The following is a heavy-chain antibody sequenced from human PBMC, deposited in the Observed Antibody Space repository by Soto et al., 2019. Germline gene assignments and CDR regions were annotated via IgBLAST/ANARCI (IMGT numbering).Heavy chain of an antibody. D-gene: IGHD6-19*01. CDR1: GFPFKNAW. CDR2: IKRNIDGGTT. V-gene: IGHV3-15*01. Sequence: EVQLVESGGGLVKPGGSLRLSCAAFGFPFKNAWMSWVRKAPGGGLEGVGRIKRNIDGGTTDYASPVKGRFAISRDDSNSILYLQMNSLKSEDTAVYYCTTVDAVVLNWGQGILVTVSS. CDR3: TTVDAVVLN. J-gene: IGHJ4*02.